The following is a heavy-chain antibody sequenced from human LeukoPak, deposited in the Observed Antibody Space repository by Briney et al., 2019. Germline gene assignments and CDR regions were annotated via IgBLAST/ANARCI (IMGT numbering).Heavy chain of an antibody. J-gene: IGHJ4*02. CDR3: AKLGFGEPIGDY. CDR1: EFTFSTYA. D-gene: IGHD3-10*01. CDR2: IRYDGSNK. V-gene: IGHV3-30*02. Sequence: GGSLRLSCAASEFTFSTYAMSWVRQAPGKGLEWVAFIRYDGSNKYYADSVKGRFTISRDNSKNTLYLQMNSLRAEGTAVYYCAKLGFGEPIGDYWGQGTLVTVSS.